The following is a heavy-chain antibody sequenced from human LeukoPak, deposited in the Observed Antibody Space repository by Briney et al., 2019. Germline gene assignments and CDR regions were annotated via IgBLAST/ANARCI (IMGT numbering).Heavy chain of an antibody. Sequence: SETLSLTCAVYGGSFSNYYWSWIRQPPGKGLEWIGEISHSGSAKYNPSLKSRVTILVDTSKNQFSLKLSSVTAADTAVYYCASNRPTLRVNDYWGQGALVTVSS. CDR3: ASNRPTLRVNDY. V-gene: IGHV4-34*01. D-gene: IGHD1-14*01. J-gene: IGHJ4*02. CDR2: ISHSGSA. CDR1: GGSFSNYY.